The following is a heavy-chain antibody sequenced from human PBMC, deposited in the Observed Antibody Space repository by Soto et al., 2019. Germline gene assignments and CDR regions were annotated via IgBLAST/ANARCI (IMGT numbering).Heavy chain of an antibody. CDR1: GFTFSTYS. CDR2: IGSSSSYM. D-gene: IGHD3-10*01. CDR3: ARDGTSIIDY. V-gene: IGHV3-21*01. J-gene: IGHJ4*02. Sequence: GGSLRLSCAASGFTFSTYSMNWVRQAPGKGLEWVSCIGSSSSYMYYADSVKGRFTISRDNAKNSLYLQMNSLRAEDTAVYYCARDGTSIIDYWGQGTLVTVSS.